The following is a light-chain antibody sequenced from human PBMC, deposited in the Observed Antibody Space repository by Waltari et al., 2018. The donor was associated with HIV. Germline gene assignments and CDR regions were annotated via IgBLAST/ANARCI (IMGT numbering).Light chain of an antibody. J-gene: IGKJ4*01. CDR3: QQSHRSPLT. CDR1: QIINTY. CDR2: SAS. V-gene: IGKV1-39*01. Sequence: DIQMTQSPSSLSASVGDRVTITCRASQIINTYLNWYLQRPGEPPKLLIYSASGLQSGVPSGFSGIGSGTDFALIIDDLQSEHSGTYYCQQSHRSPLTFGGGT.